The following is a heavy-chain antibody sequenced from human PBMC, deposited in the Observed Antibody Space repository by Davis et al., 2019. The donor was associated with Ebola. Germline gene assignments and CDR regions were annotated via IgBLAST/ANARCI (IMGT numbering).Heavy chain of an antibody. J-gene: IGHJ4*02. V-gene: IGHV1-69*13. D-gene: IGHD3-10*01. CDR2: IIPIFGTA. CDR1: GGTFSSYA. CDR3: ARVQRWFGEFALDY. Sequence: SVKVSCKASGGTFSSYAISWVRQAPGQGLEWMGGIIPIFGTANYAQKFQGRVTITADESTSTAYMELRNLRSEDTAVYYCARVQRWFGEFALDYWGQGTLVTVSS.